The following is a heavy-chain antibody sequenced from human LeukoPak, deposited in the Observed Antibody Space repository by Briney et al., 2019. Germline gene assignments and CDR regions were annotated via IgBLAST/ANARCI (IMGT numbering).Heavy chain of an antibody. Sequence: ASVKVSCKASRGTFGSDAISWVRQAPGQGLEWMGWISAYNGNTNYAQKLQGRVTMTTDTSTSTAYMELRSLRSDDTAVYYCDLTFGGVIVLDYWGQGTLVTVSS. D-gene: IGHD3-16*02. CDR2: ISAYNGNT. CDR3: DLTFGGVIVLDY. V-gene: IGHV1-18*01. CDR1: RGTFGSDA. J-gene: IGHJ4*02.